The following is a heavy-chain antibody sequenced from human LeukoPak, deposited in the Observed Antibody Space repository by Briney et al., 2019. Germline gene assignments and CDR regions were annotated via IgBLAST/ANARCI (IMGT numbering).Heavy chain of an antibody. D-gene: IGHD6-13*01. CDR1: GGSISSGSYY. CDR3: ARVGVRVAAAGTGNWYFDL. J-gene: IGHJ2*01. V-gene: IGHV4-61*02. Sequence: SETLSLTCTVSGGSISSGSYYWSWIRQPAGKGLEWIGRIYTSGSTNYNPSLKSRVTISVDTSKNQFSLKLSSVTAADTAVYYCARVGVRVAAAGTGNWYFDLWGRGTLVTVSS. CDR2: IYTSGST.